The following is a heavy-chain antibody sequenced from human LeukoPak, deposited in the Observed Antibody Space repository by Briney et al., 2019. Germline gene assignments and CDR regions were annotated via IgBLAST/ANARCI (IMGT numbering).Heavy chain of an antibody. Sequence: SETLSLTCTVSGGSISSSSYYWGWIRQPPGKGLEWIGSIYYSGSTYYNPSLKSRVTISVDTSKNQFPLKLSSVTAADTAVYYCARLRGGYYDILTGYRWDYWGQGTPVTVSS. V-gene: IGHV4-39*01. CDR2: IYYSGST. J-gene: IGHJ4*02. D-gene: IGHD3-9*01. CDR3: ARLRGGYYDILTGYRWDY. CDR1: GGSISSSSYY.